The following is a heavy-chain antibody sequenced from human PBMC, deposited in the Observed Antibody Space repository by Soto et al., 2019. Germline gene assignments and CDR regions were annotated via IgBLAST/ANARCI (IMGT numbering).Heavy chain of an antibody. CDR2: ISSSGSTI. CDR1: GFTFSDYY. V-gene: IGHV3-11*01. D-gene: IGHD4-17*01. J-gene: IGHJ6*02. Sequence: GGSLRLSCAASGFTFSDYYMSWIRQAPGKGLEWVSYISSSGSTIYYADSVKGRFTISRDNAKNSLYLQMNSLRAEDTAVYYCARVAVTTWGRPSYYGMDVWGQGTTVTVSS. CDR3: ARVAVTTWGRPSYYGMDV.